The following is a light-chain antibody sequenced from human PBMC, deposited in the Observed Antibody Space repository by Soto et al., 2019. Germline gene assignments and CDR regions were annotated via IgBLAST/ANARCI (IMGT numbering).Light chain of an antibody. CDR1: QSVSSSY. Sequence: EIVLTQSPGTLSLSPGERATLSCRASQSVSSSYLAWYQQKPGQAPRLLIYDASSRATGAPARFSGSGSGTDFTLTISSLQSEDFAVYYCHQYYKWPLTFGGGTKVDIK. CDR3: HQYYKWPLT. J-gene: IGKJ4*01. CDR2: DAS. V-gene: IGKV3-20*01.